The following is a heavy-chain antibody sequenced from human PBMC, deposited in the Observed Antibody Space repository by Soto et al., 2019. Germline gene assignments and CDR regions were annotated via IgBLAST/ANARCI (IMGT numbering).Heavy chain of an antibody. CDR3: AAIQLGPNWFDP. Sequence: PSETLSLTCTVSGGSISSGGYYWSWIRQHPGKGLEWIRYTYYSGSTYSIPTLKSRVTISVDTSKNQSSLKLSYVTAAATAVYYCAAIQLGPNWFDPWGQGTLVTVSS. J-gene: IGHJ5*02. CDR1: GGSISSGGYY. CDR2: TYYSGST. D-gene: IGHD2-2*01. V-gene: IGHV4-31*03.